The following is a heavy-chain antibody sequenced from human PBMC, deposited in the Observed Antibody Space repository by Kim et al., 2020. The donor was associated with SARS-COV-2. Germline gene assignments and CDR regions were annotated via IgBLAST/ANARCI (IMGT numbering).Heavy chain of an antibody. D-gene: IGHD3-16*01. CDR3: ARGGGPHN. CDR2: SGGT. V-gene: IGHV4-59*09. J-gene: IGHJ4*02. Sequence: SGGTNYNPSLKSRVTISVDTSKNQFSLKLSSVTAADTAVYYCARGGGPHNWGQGTLVTVSS.